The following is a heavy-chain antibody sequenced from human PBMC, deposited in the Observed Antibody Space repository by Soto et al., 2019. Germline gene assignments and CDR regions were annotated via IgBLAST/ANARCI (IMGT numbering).Heavy chain of an antibody. CDR1: GFTFSSYS. V-gene: IGHV3-21*01. J-gene: IGHJ5*02. CDR2: ISSSSSYI. Sequence: PGGSLRLSCAASGFTFSSYSMNWVRQAPGKGLGWVSSISSSSSYIYYADSVKGRFTISRDNAKNSLYLQMNSLRAEDTAVYYCARDRITMVRGVIRWFDPWGQGTLVTVSS. D-gene: IGHD3-10*01. CDR3: ARDRITMVRGVIRWFDP.